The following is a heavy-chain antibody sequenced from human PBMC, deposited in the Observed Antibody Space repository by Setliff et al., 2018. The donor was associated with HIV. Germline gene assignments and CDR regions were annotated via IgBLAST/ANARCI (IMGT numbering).Heavy chain of an antibody. CDR2: IYHSGST. CDR3: ARPSTRGYSYAVYDY. J-gene: IGHJ4*02. V-gene: IGHV4-38-2*01. D-gene: IGHD5-18*01. Sequence: PSETLSLTCAVSGYSISSGYYWGWIRQPPGKGLEWIGSIYHSGSTCYNPSLKSRVIISVDTSKNQFSLKLSSVTAADTAVYYCARPSTRGYSYAVYDYWGQGTLVTVSS. CDR1: GYSISSGYY.